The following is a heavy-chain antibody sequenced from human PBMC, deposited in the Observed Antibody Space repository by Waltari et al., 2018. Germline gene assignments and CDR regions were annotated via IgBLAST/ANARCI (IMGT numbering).Heavy chain of an antibody. CDR2: IYTSGST. D-gene: IGHD2-15*01. J-gene: IGHJ6*03. Sequence: QVQLQESGPGLVKPSQTLSLTCTVSGGSIRSGSYYWSWPRQPAGKGLEWMGRIYTSGSTNYNPSLKSRVTISVDTSKNQFSLKLSSVTAADTAVYYCAREEDIYYYYMDVWGKGTTVTVSS. V-gene: IGHV4-61*02. CDR3: AREEDIYYYYMDV. CDR1: GGSIRSGSYY.